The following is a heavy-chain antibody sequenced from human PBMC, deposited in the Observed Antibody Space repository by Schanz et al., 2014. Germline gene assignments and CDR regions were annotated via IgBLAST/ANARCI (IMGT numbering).Heavy chain of an antibody. D-gene: IGHD2-2*01. J-gene: IGHJ4*02. CDR2: IWYDGSTT. Sequence: QVQLVESGGGVVQPGRSLRLSCAASGFTFSSFGMHWVRQAPGKGLEWVAVIWYDGSTTYYADSVKDRFTISRDNSRKTLYLQMNSLRAEDTAVYYCAKDRYCSSSSCSDYFDYWGRGTLVTVSS. CDR1: GFTFSSFG. V-gene: IGHV3-33*06. CDR3: AKDRYCSSSSCSDYFDY.